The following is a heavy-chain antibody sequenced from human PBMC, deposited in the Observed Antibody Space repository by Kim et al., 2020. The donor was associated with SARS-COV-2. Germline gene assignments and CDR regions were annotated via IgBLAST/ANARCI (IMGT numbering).Heavy chain of an antibody. J-gene: IGHJ6*01. Sequence: GGSLRLSCSASGFTFSDYYMTWIRQAPGKGLEWVSYISTDGSTRSYADSVKGRFTISRDNAKNSMYLQMNSLRAEDTAMYYCARKRLGLWDYAYYGMDV. CDR1: GFTFSDYY. CDR2: ISTDGSTR. V-gene: IGHV3-11*01. D-gene: IGHD4-17*01. CDR3: ARKRLGLWDYAYYGMDV.